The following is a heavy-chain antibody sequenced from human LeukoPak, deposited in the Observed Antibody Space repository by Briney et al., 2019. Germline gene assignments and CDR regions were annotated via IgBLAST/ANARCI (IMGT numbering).Heavy chain of an antibody. CDR1: GGSISSYY. Sequence: SETLSLTCTVSGGSISSYYWSWIRQPPGKGLEWIGYIYYSGSTNYNPSLKSRVTISVDTSKNQFSLKLSSVTAADTAVYYCARDAYGSGSYYPYYWGREPWSPSPQ. CDR2: IYYSGST. J-gene: IGHJ4*02. CDR3: ARDAYGSGSYYPYY. D-gene: IGHD3-10*01. V-gene: IGHV4-59*01.